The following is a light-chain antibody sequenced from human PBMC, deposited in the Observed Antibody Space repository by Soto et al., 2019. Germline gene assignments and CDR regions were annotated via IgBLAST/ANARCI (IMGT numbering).Light chain of an antibody. CDR1: QRVSSN. J-gene: IGKJ4*01. CDR2: GAS. V-gene: IGKV3-15*01. CDR3: QQYNIWPLT. Sequence: EIVMTQSPATLSVSPGERATLSCGASQRVSSNLAWYQQKPGQAPRLLIYGASARATGIPARFSGSGSGTEFTLTISSLQSEDFAVYFCQQYNIWPLTFGGGTKVEIK.